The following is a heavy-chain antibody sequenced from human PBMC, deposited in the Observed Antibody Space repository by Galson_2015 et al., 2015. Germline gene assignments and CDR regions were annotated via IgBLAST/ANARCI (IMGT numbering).Heavy chain of an antibody. Sequence: SVKVSCKASGYNFTSYGINWVRQAPGQGLEWMGWINTNTGNPTYAQGFAGRFVLSLDTSASTVYLQISSLKAGDTAVYYCARGQSLEWLLVKTSMDVWGTGTTVTVSS. CDR1: GYNFTSYG. CDR3: ARGQSLEWLLVKTSMDV. D-gene: IGHD3-3*01. CDR2: INTNTGNP. J-gene: IGHJ6*03. V-gene: IGHV7-4-1*02.